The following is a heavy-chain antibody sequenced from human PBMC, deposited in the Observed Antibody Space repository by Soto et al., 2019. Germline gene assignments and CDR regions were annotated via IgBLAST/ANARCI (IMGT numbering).Heavy chain of an antibody. V-gene: IGHV4-61*01. Sequence: SETLSLTCTVSGGSVSSGSYYWSWIRQPPGKGLEWIGYIYYSGSTYYNPSLKSRVTISVDTSKNQFSLKLSSVTAADTVVYYCARGSYYDSSGYYGPWGQGTLVTVSS. CDR3: ARGSYYDSSGYYGP. CDR2: IYYSGST. CDR1: GGSVSSGSYY. D-gene: IGHD3-22*01. J-gene: IGHJ5*02.